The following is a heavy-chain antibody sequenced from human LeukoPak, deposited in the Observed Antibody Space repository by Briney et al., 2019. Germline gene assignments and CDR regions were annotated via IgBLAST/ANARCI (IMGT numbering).Heavy chain of an antibody. J-gene: IGHJ4*02. V-gene: IGHV4-39*01. CDR3: ARRPGGGSIDY. CDR1: GASISSSSYF. CDR2: IHYSGST. D-gene: IGHD3-16*01. Sequence: PSETLSLTCTVSGASISSSSYFWGWIRQPPGRGLEWIASIHYSGSTYYNPSLKSRVTLSLDTSKHQFSLNLSSVTAADTAVYYCARRPGGGSIDYWGQGTLVTVSS.